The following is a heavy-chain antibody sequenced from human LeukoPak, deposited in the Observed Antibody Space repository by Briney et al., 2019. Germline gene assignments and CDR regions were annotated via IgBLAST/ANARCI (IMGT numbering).Heavy chain of an antibody. CDR2: IWYDGSNK. Sequence: GSLRLSCAASGFTFSSYGMHWVRQAPGKGLEWVAVIWYDGSNKYYADSVKGRFTISRDNSKNTLYLQMNSLRAEDTAVYYCARERYSSSSYFDYWGQGTLVTVSS. CDR3: ARERYSSSSYFDY. CDR1: GFTFSSYG. J-gene: IGHJ4*02. V-gene: IGHV3-33*01. D-gene: IGHD6-6*01.